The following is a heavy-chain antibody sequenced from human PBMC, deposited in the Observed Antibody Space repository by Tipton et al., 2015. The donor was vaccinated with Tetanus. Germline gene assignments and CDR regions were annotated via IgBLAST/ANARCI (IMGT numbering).Heavy chain of an antibody. D-gene: IGHD4-17*01. V-gene: IGHV4-39*01. J-gene: IGHJ4*02. CDR2: IYYSGST. CDR3: ARGTVSNGDDAVHFDY. CDR1: GGSISSSSYY. Sequence: TLSLTCTVSGGSISSSSYYWGWIRQPPGKGLEWIGSIYYSGSTYYNPSLKSRVTISVDTSKNQSSLKLSSVTAADTAVYYCARGTVSNGDDAVHFDYWGQGTLVTVSS.